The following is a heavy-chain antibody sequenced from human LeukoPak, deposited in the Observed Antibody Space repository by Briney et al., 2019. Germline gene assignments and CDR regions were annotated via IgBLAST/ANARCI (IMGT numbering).Heavy chain of an antibody. CDR3: ATSFLGYCSSTSCYAFDP. Sequence: SETLSLTCTVSGGSISSSSNYWGWIRQPPGKGLEWIGSIYYSGSTYYNPSLKSRVTISVDTSKNQFSLKLSSVTAADTAVYYCATSFLGYCSSTSCYAFDPWGQGTLVTVSS. CDR1: GGSISSSSNY. CDR2: IYYSGST. J-gene: IGHJ5*02. D-gene: IGHD2-2*01. V-gene: IGHV4-39*01.